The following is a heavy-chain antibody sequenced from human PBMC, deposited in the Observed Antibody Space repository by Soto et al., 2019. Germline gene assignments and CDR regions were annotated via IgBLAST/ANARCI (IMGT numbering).Heavy chain of an antibody. CDR2: IYYGGTT. D-gene: IGHD4-17*01. J-gene: IGHJ6*02. V-gene: IGHV4-30-2*01. CDR1: CADIASSARS. Sequence: SVTISRARSIRCADIASSARSSASARQPPGKGLEIIGYIYYGGTTYYNPSLKSRVTISLDGSKNQFSLKLISVTAADTAVYYCARSPGGDYYYYGMDVWGQGTTVS. CDR3: ARSPGGDYYYYGMDV.